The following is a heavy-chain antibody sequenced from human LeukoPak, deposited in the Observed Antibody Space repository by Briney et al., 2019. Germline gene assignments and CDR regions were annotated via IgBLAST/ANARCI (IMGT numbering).Heavy chain of an antibody. CDR2: ISDSGGRT. D-gene: IGHD3-22*01. Sequence: GGSLSLSFAVSGITLSNYGMSWVRQAPGKGLEWVAGISDSGGRTNYADSVKGRFTISRDNPKNTLYLQMNSLRAEDTAVYFCAKRGVVIRVILVGFHKEAYYFDSWGQGALVTVSS. CDR3: AKRGVVIRVILVGFHKEAYYFDS. J-gene: IGHJ4*02. V-gene: IGHV3-23*01. CDR1: GITLSNYG.